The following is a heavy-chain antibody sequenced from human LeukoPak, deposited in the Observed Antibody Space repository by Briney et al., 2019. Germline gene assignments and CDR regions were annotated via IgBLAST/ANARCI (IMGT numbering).Heavy chain of an antibody. CDR1: GYTFTSYG. CDR3: ARGKGYYGSGSYYKGGNYYYYMDV. CDR2: ISAYNGNT. D-gene: IGHD3-10*01. Sequence: ASVKVSCKASGYTFTSYGISWVRQAPGQGLEWMGWISAYNGNTNYEQKFQGRVTMTTDTSTSTAYMELRSLRSDDTAVYYCARGKGYYGSGSYYKGGNYYYYMDVWGKGTTVTVSS. V-gene: IGHV1-18*01. J-gene: IGHJ6*03.